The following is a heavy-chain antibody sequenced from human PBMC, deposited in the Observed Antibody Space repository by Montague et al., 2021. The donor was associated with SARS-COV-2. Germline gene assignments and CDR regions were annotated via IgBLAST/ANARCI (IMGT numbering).Heavy chain of an antibody. CDR3: AHDRVTMIVVAKADAFDI. J-gene: IGHJ3*02. CDR2: IYWDDDK. V-gene: IGHV2-5*02. Sequence: PALVKPTQTLTLTCTFSGFSLSTSGVGVGWIRQPPGKALEWLALIYWDDDKRYSQSLKSRLTITKDTAKNQEVLTMTNMDPVDTATYYCAHDRVTMIVVAKADAFDIWGQGTMVTVSS. CDR1: GFSLSTSGVG. D-gene: IGHD3-22*01.